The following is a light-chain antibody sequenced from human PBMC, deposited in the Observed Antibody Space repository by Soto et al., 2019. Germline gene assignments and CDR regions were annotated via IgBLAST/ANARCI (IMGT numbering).Light chain of an antibody. CDR2: GAS. V-gene: IGKV1-9*01. CDR1: QGISSF. J-gene: IGKJ4*01. CDR3: QQLNSYPQT. Sequence: DIHLTQSPAFLSASVGDRVTITCRASQGISSFLAWFQQKPGKAPKLLIYGASTLQSGVPSRFSGSGSGTEFTLTISSLQPEDFATYYCQQLNSYPQTFGGGSKVEIK.